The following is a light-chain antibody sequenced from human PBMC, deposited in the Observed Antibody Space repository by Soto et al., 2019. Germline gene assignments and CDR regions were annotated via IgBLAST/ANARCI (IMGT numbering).Light chain of an antibody. CDR1: KDISNY. V-gene: IGKV1-33*01. CDR2: DAS. Sequence: DIQMTXXPXXXXAXXXDXXTLXCQASKDISNYLHWYQQKPGKAPKLLIYDASNLETGVPSRFSGSGSGTDFTFTISSLQPEDIATYYCQQYDNFPRAINFGQGTRLEIK. CDR3: QQYDNFPRAIN. J-gene: IGKJ5*01.